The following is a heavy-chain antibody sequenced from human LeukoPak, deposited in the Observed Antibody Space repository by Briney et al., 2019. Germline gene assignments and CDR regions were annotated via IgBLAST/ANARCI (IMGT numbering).Heavy chain of an antibody. CDR2: INHSGYT. V-gene: IGHV4-34*01. CDR3: TRMTTGHDY. D-gene: IGHD4-17*01. CDR1: GVSFNDYY. Sequence: SETLSLTCAVSGVSFNDYYWSWVRQTPGKRLEWIGEINHSGYTNDSPSLKSRVTLSIDTSRKQFSLNLRSVTVADSGIYYCTRMTTGHDYWGQGTLVTVSS. J-gene: IGHJ4*02.